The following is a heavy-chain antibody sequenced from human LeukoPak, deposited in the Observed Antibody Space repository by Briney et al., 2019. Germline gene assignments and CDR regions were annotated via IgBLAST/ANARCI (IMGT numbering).Heavy chain of an antibody. Sequence: GGSVRLSCAASGFTFSSYAMSWVRQAPGKGLEWVSGISGSDGSTYYADSVKGRFTISRDNAKNTLYLQMNSLRAEDTAVYYCARVGYCSGGSCYSPNHYYGMDVWGQGTRVPLSS. J-gene: IGHJ6*02. CDR3: ARVGYCSGGSCYSPNHYYGMDV. D-gene: IGHD2-15*01. V-gene: IGHV3-23*01. CDR2: ISGSDGST. CDR1: GFTFSSYA.